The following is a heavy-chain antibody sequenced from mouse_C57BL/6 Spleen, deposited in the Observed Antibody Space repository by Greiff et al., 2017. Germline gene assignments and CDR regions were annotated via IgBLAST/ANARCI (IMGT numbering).Heavy chain of an antibody. D-gene: IGHD1-1*01. CDR3: ARVYYYGSSYGDYFDY. J-gene: IGHJ2*01. Sequence: VQLQQSGPELVKPGASVKISCKASGYAFSSSWMNWVKQRPGKGLEWIGRIYPGDGDTNYNGKFKGKATLTADKSSSTAYMQLSSLTSEDSAVYFCARVYYYGSSYGDYFDYWGQGTTLTVSS. CDR1: GYAFSSSW. V-gene: IGHV1-82*01. CDR2: IYPGDGDT.